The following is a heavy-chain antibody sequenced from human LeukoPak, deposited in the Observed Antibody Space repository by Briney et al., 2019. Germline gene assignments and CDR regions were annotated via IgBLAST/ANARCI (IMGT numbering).Heavy chain of an antibody. Sequence: SETLSLTCAVYGGSFSGYYWSWIRQPPGKGLEWIGEINHSGSTNYNPSLKSRVTISVDTSKNQFSLKLSSVTAADTAVYYCARDHPTQDYYDGSGYYGYWGQGTLVTVSS. CDR1: GGSFSGYY. J-gene: IGHJ4*02. D-gene: IGHD3-22*01. CDR3: ARDHPTQDYYDGSGYYGY. CDR2: INHSGST. V-gene: IGHV4-34*01.